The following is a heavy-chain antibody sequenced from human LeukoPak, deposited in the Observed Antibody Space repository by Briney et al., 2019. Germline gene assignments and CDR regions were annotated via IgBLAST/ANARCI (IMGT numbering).Heavy chain of an antibody. V-gene: IGHV4-59*12. D-gene: IGHD2-2*01. Sequence: PSETLSLTCTVSGGSIINYSWSWVRQPPGKGLEWIGHNCNSGDTTNNPSLKSRVSMSVDTSKNQLFLKMSSVTAADTAVYCCARFEMYHDSTFHDLDYWGEGALVTVSS. CDR2: NCNSGDT. J-gene: IGHJ4*02. CDR3: ARFEMYHDSTFHDLDY. CDR1: GGSIINYS.